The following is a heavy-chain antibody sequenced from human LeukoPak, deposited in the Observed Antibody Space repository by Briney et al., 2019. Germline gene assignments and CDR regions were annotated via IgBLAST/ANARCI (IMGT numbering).Heavy chain of an antibody. CDR2: ISYDGTNT. Sequence: GRSLRLSCVASGFSFNTYTMHWVRQAPGKGLEWVALISYDGTNTYYADSVKGRFTISRDISKNTVYLQMSSLRAEDTAIYYCAKFQTAIGNIYWGQGTLVSVSS. CDR1: GFSFNTYT. V-gene: IGHV3-30-3*02. J-gene: IGHJ4*02. D-gene: IGHD2/OR15-2a*01. CDR3: AKFQTAIGNIY.